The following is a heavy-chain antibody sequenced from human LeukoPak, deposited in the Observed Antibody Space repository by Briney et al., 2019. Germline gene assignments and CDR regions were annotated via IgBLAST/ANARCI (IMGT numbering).Heavy chain of an antibody. CDR1: GFTFDDYA. CDR3: AKDIYGDYVFYYFDY. CDR2: ISWNSGSI. V-gene: IGHV3-9*01. D-gene: IGHD4-17*01. Sequence: GRSLRLSCAASGFTFDDYARHWVRQAPGKGLEWVSGISWNSGSIGYADSVKGRFTISRDNAKNSLYLQMNSLRAEDTALYYCAKDIYGDYVFYYFDYWGQGTLVTVSS. J-gene: IGHJ4*02.